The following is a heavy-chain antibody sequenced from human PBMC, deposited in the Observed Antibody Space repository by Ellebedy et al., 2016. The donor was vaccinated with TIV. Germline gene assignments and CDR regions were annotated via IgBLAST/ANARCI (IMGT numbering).Heavy chain of an antibody. J-gene: IGHJ4*02. Sequence: SETLSLTXTVSGGSISSSSYYWGWIRQPPGKGLEWIGSIYYSGSTNYNPSLKSRVTISVDTSKNQFSLKLSSVTAADTAVYYCARHDYGAPYYFDYWGQGTLVTVSS. CDR1: GGSISSSSYY. D-gene: IGHD4-17*01. V-gene: IGHV4-39*01. CDR2: IYYSGST. CDR3: ARHDYGAPYYFDY.